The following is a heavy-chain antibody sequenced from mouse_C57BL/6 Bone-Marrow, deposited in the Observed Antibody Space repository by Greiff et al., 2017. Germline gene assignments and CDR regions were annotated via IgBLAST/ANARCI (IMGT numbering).Heavy chain of an antibody. CDR1: GFNIKDDY. Sequence: VQLKESGAELVRPGASVKLSCTASGFNIKDDYMHWVKQRPEQGLEWIGWIDPENGDTEYASKFQGKATITADTSSNTAYLQLSSLTSEDTAVYSCTIPHGYDGYWGQGTTLTVSS. CDR2: IDPENGDT. CDR3: TIPHGYDGY. J-gene: IGHJ2*01. D-gene: IGHD2-2*01. V-gene: IGHV14-4*01.